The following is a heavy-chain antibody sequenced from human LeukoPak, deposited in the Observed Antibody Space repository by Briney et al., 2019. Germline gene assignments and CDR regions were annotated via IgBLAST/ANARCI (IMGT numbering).Heavy chain of an antibody. D-gene: IGHD1-26*01. J-gene: IGHJ4*02. CDR2: TSDRGDYT. Sequence: GGSLRLSCAASGFTFTSYSMSWVRQAPGKGLEWVSGTSDRGDYTYYADSVKGRFTISRDSSKNTLYLQMNSLRAEDTALYFCAKKAQYNGNYPLDYWGQGTLVTVSS. CDR3: AKKAQYNGNYPLDY. CDR1: GFTFTSYS. V-gene: IGHV3-23*01.